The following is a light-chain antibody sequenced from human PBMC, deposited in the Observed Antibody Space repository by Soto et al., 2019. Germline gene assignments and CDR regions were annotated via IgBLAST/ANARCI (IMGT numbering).Light chain of an antibody. CDR2: WAS. CDR3: QQYYSTPFT. J-gene: IGKJ5*01. Sequence: IVMTQSPDSLAVSLGERATINCKSSQSVLYSSNNKNYLAWYQHKPGQPPKVLFYWASTRESGVPDRFSGSGSGIDFTLTISSLQAEDVAVYYCQQYYSTPFTFGQGTRLEIK. CDR1: QSVLYSSNNKNY. V-gene: IGKV4-1*01.